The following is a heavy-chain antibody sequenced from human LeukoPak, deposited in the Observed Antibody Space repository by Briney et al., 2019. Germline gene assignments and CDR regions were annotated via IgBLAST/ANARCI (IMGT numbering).Heavy chain of an antibody. CDR1: GFTFSSYS. V-gene: IGHV3-21*01. CDR3: ARDPRAYYYGSGSYEPSDY. Sequence: GGSLRLSCAASGFTFSSYSMNWVRQAPGKGLEWVSSISSSSSYIYYADPVKGRFTIARDNAKNSLYLQMNSLRAEDTAVYYCARDPRAYYYGSGSYEPSDYWGPGSLVTVSS. J-gene: IGHJ4*02. CDR2: ISSSSSYI. D-gene: IGHD3-10*01.